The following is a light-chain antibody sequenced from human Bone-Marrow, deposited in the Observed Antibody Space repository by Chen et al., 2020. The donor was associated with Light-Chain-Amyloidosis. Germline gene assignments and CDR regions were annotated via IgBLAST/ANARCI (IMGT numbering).Light chain of an antibody. CDR2: EDT. CDR1: SSDVGSYQF. Sequence: QSALTQPASFSGSPGQSITISCTGTSSDVGSYQFVSWYQQPPGKSPKLMIYEDTKRPSVVSTRLYGAKSGNTASLTISVLQAEAEADYSCCSYAGSAALVFGVGTKRTVL. J-gene: IGLJ2*01. CDR3: CSYAGSAALV. V-gene: IGLV2-23*01.